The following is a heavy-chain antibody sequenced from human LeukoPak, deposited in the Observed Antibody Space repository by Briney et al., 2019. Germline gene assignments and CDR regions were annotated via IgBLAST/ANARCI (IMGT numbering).Heavy chain of an antibody. CDR3: AKDSWYYGSGSTLSYFDY. V-gene: IGHV3-30*02. CDR2: IRYDGSNK. J-gene: IGHJ4*02. Sequence: GGSLRLSCAASGFTFSSYGMHWVRQAPGKGLEWVAFIRYDGSNKYYADSVKGRFTISRDNSKNTLYLQMNSLRAEDTAAYYCAKDSWYYGSGSTLSYFDYWGQGTLVTVSS. D-gene: IGHD3-10*01. CDR1: GFTFSSYG.